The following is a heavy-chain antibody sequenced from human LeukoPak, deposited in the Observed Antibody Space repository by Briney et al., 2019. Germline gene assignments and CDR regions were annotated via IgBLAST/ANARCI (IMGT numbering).Heavy chain of an antibody. V-gene: IGHV3-33*01. CDR2: IWYDGSNK. CDR3: VRGSDFDY. J-gene: IGHJ4*02. CDR1: GFTFSSFA. Sequence: GGSLRLSCLASGFTFSSFAMHWVRQAPGKGLEWVAIIWYDGSNKYHADSVKGRFTISRDNSKKTLYLQMNSLRAEDTAVYYCVRGSDFDYWGQGTLVTVSS.